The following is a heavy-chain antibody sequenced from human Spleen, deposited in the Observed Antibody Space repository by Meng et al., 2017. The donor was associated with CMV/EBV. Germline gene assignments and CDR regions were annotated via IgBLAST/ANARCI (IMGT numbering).Heavy chain of an antibody. D-gene: IGHD2/OR15-2a*01. CDR3: AKDRFSTLTYDYYAMDI. J-gene: IGHJ6*02. Sequence: GESLKISCAASGFTFSSYDMHWVRQAPGKGLEWVAVISYDGSNKYYADSVKGRFTISRDNSKNTLYLQMNSLRAEDTAVYYCAKDRFSTLTYDYYAMDIWGQGTTVTVSS. V-gene: IGHV3-30*04. CDR2: ISYDGSNK. CDR1: GFTFSSYD.